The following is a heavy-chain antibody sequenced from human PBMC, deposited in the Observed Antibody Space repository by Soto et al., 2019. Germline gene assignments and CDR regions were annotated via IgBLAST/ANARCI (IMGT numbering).Heavy chain of an antibody. CDR1: GGSISSSSYY. CDR2: VYYSGTT. CDR3: ARRPMVGRLAENAFDI. D-gene: IGHD3-10*01. V-gene: IGHV4-39*01. J-gene: IGHJ3*02. Sequence: QLQLQESGPGLVKSSETLSLTCTVSGGSISSSSYYWNWIRQPPGKGLEWIGSVYYSGTTYYNPSLKRRVTISVDTYNQFSLKLSSVTAADTAFYYCARRPMVGRLAENAFDIWGQGTMVTVSS.